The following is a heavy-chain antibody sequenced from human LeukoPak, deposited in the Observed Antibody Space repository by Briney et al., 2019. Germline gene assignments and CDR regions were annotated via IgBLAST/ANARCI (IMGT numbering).Heavy chain of an antibody. CDR1: GYTFINYA. Sequence: ASVKVSCKASGYTFINYAINWGRQAPGQRLEWMGWINAGNGNTKYSQKFQGRVTITRDTSASTAYMELSSLRSEDTAVYYCARGPRAAADDYWGHGTLVTVSS. CDR2: INAGNGNT. V-gene: IGHV1-3*01. J-gene: IGHJ4*01. D-gene: IGHD6-13*01. CDR3: ARGPRAAADDY.